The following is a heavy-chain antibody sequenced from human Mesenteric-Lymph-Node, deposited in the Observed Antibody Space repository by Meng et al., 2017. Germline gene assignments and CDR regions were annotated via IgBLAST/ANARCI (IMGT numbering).Heavy chain of an antibody. J-gene: IGHJ4*02. CDR2: IKSDGSST. CDR3: ARGRYASVGFDY. CDR1: GFTFNSYW. D-gene: IGHD2-2*01. Sequence: ETLSLTCAASGFTFNSYWMHWVRQAPGKGLVWVSRIKSDGSSTNYADSVKGRFTISRDNAKNMLYLQMNSLRAEDTAVYYCARGRYASVGFDYWGQGTLVTVSS. V-gene: IGHV3-74*01.